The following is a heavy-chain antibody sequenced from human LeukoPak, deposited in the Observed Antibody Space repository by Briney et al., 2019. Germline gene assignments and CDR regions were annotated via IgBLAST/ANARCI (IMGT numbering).Heavy chain of an antibody. J-gene: IGHJ4*02. Sequence: GGSLRLSCAASGFTFSSYAMHWVRQAPGKGLEWVAVISYDGSNKYYADSVKGRFTISRDNSKNTLYLQMNSLRAEDTAVYYCARLYSSGSTPYDYWGQGTLVTVSS. D-gene: IGHD6-19*01. CDR3: ARLYSSGSTPYDY. CDR2: ISYDGSNK. CDR1: GFTFSSYA. V-gene: IGHV3-30-3*01.